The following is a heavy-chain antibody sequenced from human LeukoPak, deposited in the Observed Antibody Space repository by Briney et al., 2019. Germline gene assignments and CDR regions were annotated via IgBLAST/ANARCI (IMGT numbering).Heavy chain of an antibody. J-gene: IGHJ3*02. V-gene: IGHV4-59*08. CDR3: ARLYDILTGYYQDAFDI. CDR2: FYYSGVT. CDR1: GASVTTFY. D-gene: IGHD3-9*01. Sequence: SETLSLTCRVSGASVTTFYWSWFRQPPGKGLEWIGYFYYSGVTNYNPSLKSRITMSIDRSNNRLSLKMTSVTAADTAVYYCARLYDILTGYYQDAFDIWGQGTMVTVSS.